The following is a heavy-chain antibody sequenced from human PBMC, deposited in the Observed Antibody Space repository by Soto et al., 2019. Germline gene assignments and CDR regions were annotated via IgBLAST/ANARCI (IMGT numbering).Heavy chain of an antibody. J-gene: IGHJ4*02. V-gene: IGHV3-33*01. Sequence: GGSLRLCCAASGFTFSSYGMHWFRQAPGKGLEWVAVIWYDGSNKYYAESVKGRFTISRDNSKNTLYLQMNSLRAEDTAVYYCARDSHVGSGWQLTADYWGQGTLVTVSS. CDR3: ARDSHVGSGWQLTADY. CDR2: IWYDGSNK. CDR1: GFTFSSYG. D-gene: IGHD6-19*01.